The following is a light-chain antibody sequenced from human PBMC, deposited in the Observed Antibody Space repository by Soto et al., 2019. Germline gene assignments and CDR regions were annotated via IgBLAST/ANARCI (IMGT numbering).Light chain of an antibody. J-gene: IGKJ1*01. CDR3: QQYGGLWT. CDR1: QSVSSY. V-gene: IGKV3-20*01. Sequence: EIVLTQSPATLSLSPGERATLSCRASQSVSSYLAWYQQRPGQAPRLLIYGASNRATGIPDRFSGSGSGTDFTLTISRLEPEDFAVYYCQQYGGLWTFGQGTKVEIK. CDR2: GAS.